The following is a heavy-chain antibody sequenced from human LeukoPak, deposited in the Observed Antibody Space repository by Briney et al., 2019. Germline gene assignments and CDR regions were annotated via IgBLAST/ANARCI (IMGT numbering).Heavy chain of an antibody. J-gene: IGHJ6*02. V-gene: IGHV3-66*01. CDR1: GFTFSDYV. D-gene: IGHD2-15*01. CDR2: IYSGGST. CDR3: ARESCSGGSCRYYYYGMDV. Sequence: SGGSLRLSCAASGFTFSDYVMGWVRQAPGKGLEWVSVIYSGGSTYYADSVKGRFTISRDNSKNTLYLQMNSLRAEDTAVYYCARESCSGGSCRYYYYGMDVWGQGTTVTVSS.